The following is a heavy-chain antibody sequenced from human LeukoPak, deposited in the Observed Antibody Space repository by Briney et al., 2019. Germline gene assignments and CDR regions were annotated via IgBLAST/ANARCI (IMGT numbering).Heavy chain of an antibody. J-gene: IGHJ3*02. CDR3: AKDISLYIAVAGTSVAFDI. CDR2: ISSSSSTI. D-gene: IGHD6-19*01. Sequence: GGSLRLSCAASGFTFSSYSMNWVRQAPGKGLEWVSYISSSSSTIYYADSVKGRFTISRDNAKNSLYLQTNSLRAEDTALYYCAKDISLYIAVAGTSVAFDIWGQGTMVTVSS. CDR1: GFTFSSYS. V-gene: IGHV3-48*04.